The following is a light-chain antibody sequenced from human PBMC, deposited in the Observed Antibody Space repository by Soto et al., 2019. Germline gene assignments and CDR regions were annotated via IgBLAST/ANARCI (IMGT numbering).Light chain of an antibody. CDR1: SSDFGTYNL. V-gene: IGLV2-23*01. CDR3: CSFTSSNTHV. Sequence: QSALTQPASVSVSPGQAITISCTGTSSDFGTYNLVSWYQHHPGKVPKLIIYERSERPSGVSDRFSGSKSGNTASLTISGLPAEDEAAYYCCSFTSSNTHVFGTGTTVTVL. J-gene: IGLJ1*01. CDR2: ERS.